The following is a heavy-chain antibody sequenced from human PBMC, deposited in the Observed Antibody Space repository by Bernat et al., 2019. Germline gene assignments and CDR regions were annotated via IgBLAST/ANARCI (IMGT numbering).Heavy chain of an antibody. Sequence: EVQLVESGGGLVQPGRSLRLSCTASGFTFSSYWMSWVRQAPGKGLEWVANIKQDGSEKYYVDSVKGRFTISRDNAKNSLYLQMNSLRAEDTAVYYCARTGGPQYYYYYYYMDVWGKGTTVTVSS. CDR3: ARTGGPQYYYYYYYMDV. D-gene: IGHD1-14*01. CDR1: GFTFSSYW. J-gene: IGHJ6*03. V-gene: IGHV3-7*03. CDR2: IKQDGSEK.